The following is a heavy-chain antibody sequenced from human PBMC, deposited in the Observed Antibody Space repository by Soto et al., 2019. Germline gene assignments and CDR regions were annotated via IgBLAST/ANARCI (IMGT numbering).Heavy chain of an antibody. Sequence: PAETLSLTCTVSGSSISSYDWSWIRQPPGKGLEWIGYIYYSGSANYNPSLKSRVTISVDTSKNQFSLKLSSVTAADTAVYYCARRWGRTFDYWGQGTLVTVSS. CDR3: ARRWGRTFDY. J-gene: IGHJ4*02. CDR1: GSSISSYD. CDR2: IYYSGSA. V-gene: IGHV4-59*08. D-gene: IGHD7-27*01.